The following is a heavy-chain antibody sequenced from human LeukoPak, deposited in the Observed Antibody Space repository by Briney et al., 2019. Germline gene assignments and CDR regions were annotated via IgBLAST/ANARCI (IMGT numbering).Heavy chain of an antibody. Sequence: GGSLRLSCAASGFTFSTYWMHWVRQAPGKGLVWVSRIYSGGTTTNYADSVKGRFTISGDNAKNTLYLQMNSLRGEDTAVYYCATSNWFDPWGQGTLVTVSS. CDR3: ATSNWFDP. V-gene: IGHV3-74*01. J-gene: IGHJ5*02. CDR2: IYSGGTTT. D-gene: IGHD2-2*01. CDR1: GFTFSTYW.